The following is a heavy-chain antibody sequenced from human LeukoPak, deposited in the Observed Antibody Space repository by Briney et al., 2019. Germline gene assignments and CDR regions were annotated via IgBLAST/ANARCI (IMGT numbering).Heavy chain of an antibody. J-gene: IGHJ6*03. Sequence: GGSLRLSCAASGFTFSSYAMSWVRQAPGKGLEWVSAISGSGGSTYYADSVRGRFTISRDNSKNTLYLQMNSLRAEDTAVYYCAKVPRWYYYYYYMDVWGKGTTVTVSS. D-gene: IGHD2-15*01. CDR3: AKVPRWYYYYYYMDV. CDR2: ISGSGGST. CDR1: GFTFSSYA. V-gene: IGHV3-23*01.